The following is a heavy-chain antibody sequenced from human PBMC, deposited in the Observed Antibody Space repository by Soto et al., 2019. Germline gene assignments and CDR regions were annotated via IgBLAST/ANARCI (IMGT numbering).Heavy chain of an antibody. CDR1: GFTFSRYN. CDR2: ISSSNNYI. V-gene: IGHV3-21*04. CDR3: AKDRGGCSSTSCPPRLFDY. D-gene: IGHD2-2*01. J-gene: IGHJ4*02. Sequence: AGGSLRLSCAASGFTFSRYNFNWVRQAPGKGLEWVSFISSSNNYIDYADSVKGRFTISRDNSKNTLYLQMNSLRAEDTAVYYCAKDRGGCSSTSCPPRLFDYWGQGTLVTVSS.